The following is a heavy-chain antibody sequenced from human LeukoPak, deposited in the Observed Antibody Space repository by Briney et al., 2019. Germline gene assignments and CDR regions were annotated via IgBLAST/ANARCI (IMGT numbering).Heavy chain of an antibody. D-gene: IGHD2-2*01. CDR3: ATELPRYCSATSCYLDY. V-gene: IGHV3-30*03. Sequence: GGPLRLSCAASGFTFSSYGMHWVRQAPGKGLEWVAVISYEGSNKYYADSVKGRFTISRDNSKNTLYLQMNSLRVEDTAVYYCATELPRYCSATSCYLDYWGQGTLVTVSS. CDR2: ISYEGSNK. J-gene: IGHJ4*02. CDR1: GFTFSSYG.